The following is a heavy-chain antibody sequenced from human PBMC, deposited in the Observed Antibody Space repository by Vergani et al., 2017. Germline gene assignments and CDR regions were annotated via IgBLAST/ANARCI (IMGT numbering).Heavy chain of an antibody. V-gene: IGHV1-2*02. Sequence: QVQLVQSGAEVKKPGSSVKVSCKASGGTFSSYAISWVRQAPGQGLEWMGWINPNSGGTNYAQKFQGRVTMTRDTSISTAYMELSRLRSDDTAVYYCARVLLNMERRDFDYWGQGTLVTVSS. CDR2: INPNSGGT. J-gene: IGHJ4*02. CDR3: ARVLLNMERRDFDY. D-gene: IGHD2-21*01. CDR1: GGTFSSYA.